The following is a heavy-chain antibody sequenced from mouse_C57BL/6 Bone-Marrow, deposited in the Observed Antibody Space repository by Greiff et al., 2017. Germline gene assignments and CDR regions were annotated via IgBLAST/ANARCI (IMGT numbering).Heavy chain of an antibody. CDR2: IGPGSGST. CDR1: GYTFTDYY. V-gene: IGHV1-77*01. Sequence: QVQLQQSGAELVKPGASVKISCKASGYTFTDYYINWVKQRPGQGLEWIGTIGPGSGSTYYNEKFKDKATLTADKSSSPAYMQLSSLTYEDAAVYDCAYSNYVDLDFDVWGTGTAVTVSA. D-gene: IGHD2-5*01. CDR3: AYSNYVDLDFDV. J-gene: IGHJ1*03.